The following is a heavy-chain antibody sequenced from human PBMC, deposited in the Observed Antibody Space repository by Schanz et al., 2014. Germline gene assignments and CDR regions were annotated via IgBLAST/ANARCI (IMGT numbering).Heavy chain of an antibody. CDR2: ISASGGDT. J-gene: IGHJ4*02. D-gene: IGHD6-19*01. CDR3: AASSGWHPSTDY. V-gene: IGHV3-48*04. CDR1: GITFSSHS. Sequence: EVHLVESGGGLVQPGGSLRLSCAASGITFSSHSFNWVRQAAGKGLEWLSVISASGGDTNYADSVKGRFTISRDNAKSSLYLQMNSLRVEDTAVYYCAASSGWHPSTDYWGQGTLVTVSS.